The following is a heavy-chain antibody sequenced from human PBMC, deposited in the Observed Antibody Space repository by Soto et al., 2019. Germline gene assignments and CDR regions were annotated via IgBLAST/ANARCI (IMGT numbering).Heavy chain of an antibody. CDR2: IYSGGGT. CDR1: GFTVGSNY. V-gene: IGHV3-66*01. J-gene: IGHJ4*02. CDR3: AGGNSNGYFDY. D-gene: IGHD5-18*01. Sequence: EVQLVESGGGLVQPGGSLRLSCAASGFTVGSNYMFWVRQAPGKGLEWVSTIYSGGGTYYADSVKGRFTISRDNPKNTLYLQMNSLRAEATAVYYCAGGNSNGYFDYWGQGTLVTVSS.